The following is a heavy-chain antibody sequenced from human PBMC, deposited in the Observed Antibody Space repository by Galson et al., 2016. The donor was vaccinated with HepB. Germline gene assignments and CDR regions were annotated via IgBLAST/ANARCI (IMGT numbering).Heavy chain of an antibody. D-gene: IGHD3-22*01. V-gene: IGHV4-39*01. J-gene: IGHJ3*02. CDR3: AGLGGHDSSGYYLNAFDI. CDR1: AGSINSFSYY. Sequence: SETLSLTCTVSAGSINSFSYYWGWIRQPPGKGLEWIGTIYYSGSTYYNPSLKRRVTISIDTSENQFSLKLTSVTATDTAAYYCAGLGGHDSSGYYLNAFDIWGQGTKVTVSS. CDR2: IYYSGST.